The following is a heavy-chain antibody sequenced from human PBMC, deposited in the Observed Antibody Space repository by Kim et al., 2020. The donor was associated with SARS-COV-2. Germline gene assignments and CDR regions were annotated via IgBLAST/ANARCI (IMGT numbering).Heavy chain of an antibody. Sequence: GGSLRLSCAASGFTFSSYDMHWVRQATGKGLEWVSAIGTAGDTYYPGSVKGRFTISRENAKNSLYLQMNSLRAGDTAVYYCARGSGSYRGGQIDYWGQGTLVTVSS. CDR1: GFTFSSYD. V-gene: IGHV3-13*01. J-gene: IGHJ4*02. CDR2: IGTAGDT. CDR3: ARGSGSYRGGQIDY. D-gene: IGHD1-26*01.